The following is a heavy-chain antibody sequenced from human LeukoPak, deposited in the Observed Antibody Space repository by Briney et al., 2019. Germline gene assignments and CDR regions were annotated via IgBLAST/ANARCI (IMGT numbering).Heavy chain of an antibody. CDR1: GGSISSSSYY. CDR3: ARVPGSGYTYGPFDY. D-gene: IGHD5-18*01. J-gene: IGHJ4*02. V-gene: IGHV4-39*07. CDR2: IYHSGST. Sequence: PSETLSLTCTVSGGSISSSSYYWGWIRQPPGKGLEWIGSIYHSGSTYYNPSLKSRVTISVDTSKNQFSLKLSSVTAADTADYYCARVPGSGYTYGPFDYWGQGTLVTVSS.